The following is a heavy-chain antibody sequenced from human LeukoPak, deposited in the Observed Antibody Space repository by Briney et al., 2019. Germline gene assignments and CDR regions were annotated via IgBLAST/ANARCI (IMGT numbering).Heavy chain of an antibody. V-gene: IGHV3-66*01. CDR2: VYSGGST. Sequence: GGSLRLSCTASGFIVTNNYINWVRQAPGKGLEWVSLVYSGGSTHYADSVKGRFTISRDNSKNMVYLQMNSLRAEDTAMYYCARDPPAVLIDTYGWGQGTLVTVSS. J-gene: IGHJ4*02. CDR3: ARDPPAVLIDTYG. D-gene: IGHD2-8*01. CDR1: GFIVTNNY.